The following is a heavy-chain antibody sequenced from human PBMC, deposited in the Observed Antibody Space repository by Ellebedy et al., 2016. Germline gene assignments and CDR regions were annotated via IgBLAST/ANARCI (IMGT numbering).Heavy chain of an antibody. CDR2: IYHSGST. J-gene: IGHJ5*02. CDR1: GYSISSGYY. Sequence: SETLSLTXTVSGYSISSGYYWGWIRQPPGKGLEWIGSIYHSGSTYYNPSLKSRVTISVDTSKNQFSLKLSSVTAADTAVYYCARGPPPPNWFDPWGQGTLVTVSS. V-gene: IGHV4-38-2*02. CDR3: ARGPPPPNWFDP.